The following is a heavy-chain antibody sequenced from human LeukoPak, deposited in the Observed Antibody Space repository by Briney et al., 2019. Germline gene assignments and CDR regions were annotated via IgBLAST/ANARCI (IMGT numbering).Heavy chain of an antibody. Sequence: PGGSLRLSCAASGFTSSSYAMHWVRQAPGKGLEWVAVISYDGSNKYYADSVKGRFTISRDNSKNTLYLQMNSLRAEDTAVYYCARVYYGDYADWFDPWGQGTLVTVSS. CDR1: GFTSSSYA. J-gene: IGHJ5*02. CDR3: ARVYYGDYADWFDP. V-gene: IGHV3-30-3*01. D-gene: IGHD4-17*01. CDR2: ISYDGSNK.